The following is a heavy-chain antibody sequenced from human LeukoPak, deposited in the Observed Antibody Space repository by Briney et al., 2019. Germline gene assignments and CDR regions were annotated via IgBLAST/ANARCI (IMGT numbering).Heavy chain of an antibody. J-gene: IGHJ4*02. Sequence: GGSLRLSCAASGFTFSDYGMHWVRQAPGKGLEWAAVLWYDGTNKYYADSVEGRFTISRDNSKNTLYLQMNSLRAEDTAVYYCARTRYNSGGGDFWGQGTRVTVSP. V-gene: IGHV3-33*01. CDR2: LWYDGTNK. D-gene: IGHD6-19*01. CDR3: ARTRYNSGGGDF. CDR1: GFTFSDYG.